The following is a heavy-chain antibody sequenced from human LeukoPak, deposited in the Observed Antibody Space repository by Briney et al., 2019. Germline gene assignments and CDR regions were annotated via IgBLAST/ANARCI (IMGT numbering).Heavy chain of an antibody. J-gene: IGHJ6*02. V-gene: IGHV3-15*01. CDR3: TTGGSG. CDR1: GFTFSNAW. Sequence: GGSLRLSCAASGFTFSNAWMSWVRQAPGKGLEWVGRIKSKTDGETTDYVAPVKRRFTISRDDSKNTLYLQMNSLKPEDTAVYYCTTGGSGWGQGTTVTVSS. D-gene: IGHD6-19*01. CDR2: IKSKTDGETT.